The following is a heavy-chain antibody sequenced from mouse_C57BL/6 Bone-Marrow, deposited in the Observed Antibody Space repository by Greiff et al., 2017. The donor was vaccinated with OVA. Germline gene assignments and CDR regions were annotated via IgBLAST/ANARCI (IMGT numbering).Heavy chain of an antibody. CDR2: ISNGGGST. J-gene: IGHJ3*01. Sequence: EVHLVESGGGLVQPGGSLKLSCAASGFTFSDYYMYWVRQTPEKRLEWVAYISNGGGSTYYPDTVKGRFTISRDNAKNTLYLQMSRLKSEDTAMYYCARHITTGRVPWFAYWGQGTLVTVSA. CDR1: GFTFSDYY. CDR3: ARHITTGRVPWFAY. V-gene: IGHV5-12*01. D-gene: IGHD1-1*01.